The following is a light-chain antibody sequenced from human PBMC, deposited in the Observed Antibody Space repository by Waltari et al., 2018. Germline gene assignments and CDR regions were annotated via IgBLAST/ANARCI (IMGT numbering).Light chain of an antibody. J-gene: IGKJ4*01. CDR1: QSVSNY. Sequence: DIVLTQSPATLSLSPGERDTRSCWASQSVSNYLAWYQQKPGQAPRLLIYDTSNRATGIPARFSGSGFGTDFTLTITSLEPEDFAVYYCQQRRTWPLTFGGGTKVEIK. V-gene: IGKV3-11*01. CDR3: QQRRTWPLT. CDR2: DTS.